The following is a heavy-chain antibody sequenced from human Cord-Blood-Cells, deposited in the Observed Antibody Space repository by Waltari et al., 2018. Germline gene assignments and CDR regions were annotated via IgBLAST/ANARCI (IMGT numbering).Heavy chain of an antibody. CDR1: GFTFSSYG. D-gene: IGHD6-6*01. CDR2: IWYDGSNK. V-gene: IGHV3-33*01. J-gene: IGHJ4*02. Sequence: QVQLVESGGGVVQPGRSLRLSCAASGFTFSSYGMHWVRQAPGNGLGWVAVIWYDGSNKYYADSVKGRFTISRDNSKNTLYLQMNSLRAEDTAVYYCARDRSSSYYFDYWGQGTLVTVSS. CDR3: ARDRSSSYYFDY.